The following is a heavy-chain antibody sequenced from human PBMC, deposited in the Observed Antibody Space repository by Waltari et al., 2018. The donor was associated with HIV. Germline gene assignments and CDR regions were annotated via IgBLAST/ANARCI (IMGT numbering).Heavy chain of an antibody. CDR2: IIPIFGTA. V-gene: IGHV1-69*01. CDR3: ARGESGSYRLRFDP. CDR1: GGTFSTYA. J-gene: IGHJ5*02. D-gene: IGHD3-10*01. Sequence: QVQLVQSGVEVKKPGSSLKVSCKASGGTFSTYAISWVRQVPGQGLEWMGAIIPIFGTANYAQKFQGRVTITADESTSTVYMEVSSLRSEDTAVYYCARGESGSYRLRFDPWGQGTLVTVSS.